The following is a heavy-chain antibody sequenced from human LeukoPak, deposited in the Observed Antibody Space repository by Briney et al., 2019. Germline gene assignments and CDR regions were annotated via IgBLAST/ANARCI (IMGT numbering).Heavy chain of an antibody. V-gene: IGHV3-7*05. CDR2: IKQDGSET. D-gene: IGHD6-13*01. Sequence: GGSLRLSCAASGFTFSSYAMSWVRQTPEKGLEWVANIKQDGSETVYVDSVKGRFTISRDNAQTSLYLQMSSLRAEDTAVYYCARDPYSSSWSYGMDVWGQGTTVTVSS. J-gene: IGHJ6*02. CDR3: ARDPYSSSWSYGMDV. CDR1: GFTFSSYA.